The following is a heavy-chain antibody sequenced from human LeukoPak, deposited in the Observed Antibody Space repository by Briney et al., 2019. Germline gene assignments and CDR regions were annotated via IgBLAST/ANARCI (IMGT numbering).Heavy chain of an antibody. Sequence: EGSLRLSCVASGFTFGRYWMSWVRQAPGKGLEWVANIKLDGSEKNYVDSVKGRFTISRDNTKNSLYLQMNSLRAEDTAVFYCARDQYDTWSRRGNFDSWGQGTLVIVSS. CDR1: GFTFGRYW. CDR2: IKLDGSEK. CDR3: ARDQYDTWSRRGNFDS. D-gene: IGHD3-3*01. V-gene: IGHV3-7*03. J-gene: IGHJ4*02.